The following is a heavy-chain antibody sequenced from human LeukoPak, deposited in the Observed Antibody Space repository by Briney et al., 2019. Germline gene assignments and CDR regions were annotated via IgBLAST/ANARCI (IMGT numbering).Heavy chain of an antibody. CDR2: IIIIIDGS. CDR3: ARPSTFHREGAYFES. V-gene: IGHV1-69*04. CDR1: GCTFSSSA. Sequence: ASVKVSCKASGCTFSSSAISWVRQAPGQGLEWMGRIIIIIDGSPNYQKFQGRVTPSADKSTDTTFMELSSLRSEDTAVYFCARPSTFHREGAYFESWGQGTLVTVSS. J-gene: IGHJ4*02. D-gene: IGHD2/OR15-2a*01.